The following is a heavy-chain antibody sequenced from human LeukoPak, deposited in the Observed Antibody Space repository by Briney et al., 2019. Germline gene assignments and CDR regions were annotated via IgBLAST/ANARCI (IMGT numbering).Heavy chain of an antibody. CDR3: ARVKRGDIVATISPRSALDI. V-gene: IGHV3-21*01. J-gene: IGHJ3*02. Sequence: GGSLRLSCAASGFTFSSYSMNWVRQAPGKGLEWVSSISSSSSYIYYADSVKGRFTISRDNAKNSLYLQMNSLRAGDTAVYYCARVKRGDIVATISPRSALDIWGQGTMVTVSS. CDR1: GFTFSSYS. D-gene: IGHD5-12*01. CDR2: ISSSSSYI.